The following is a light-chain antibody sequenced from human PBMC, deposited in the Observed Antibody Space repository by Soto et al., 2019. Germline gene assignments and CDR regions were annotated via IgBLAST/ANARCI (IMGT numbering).Light chain of an antibody. CDR1: QSVRSS. Sequence: EIVLTQSPATLSLSPGERATLSCRASQSVRSSLAWYQQKPGQTPRLLIYDAFNRATGIPARFSGSGSGTDFTLTISSLEPEDFAVYYCQQRGNWPQTFGPGTKVDI. J-gene: IGKJ3*01. CDR2: DAF. CDR3: QQRGNWPQT. V-gene: IGKV3-11*01.